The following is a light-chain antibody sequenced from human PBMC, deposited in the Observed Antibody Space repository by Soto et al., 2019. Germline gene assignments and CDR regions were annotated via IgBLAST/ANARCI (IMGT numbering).Light chain of an antibody. CDR2: AAS. CDR1: QSVTSN. CDR3: QQHGQWPIT. J-gene: IGKJ5*01. V-gene: IGKV3D-15*01. Sequence: EIVLTQSPDTLAVSPGEVTTLSCWASQSVTSNLAWYQQKRGQAPRLLIYAASTRATGVPARFSGSGSGTEFTLTISSLHSEDFATYYCQQHGQWPITFGQGTRLEIK.